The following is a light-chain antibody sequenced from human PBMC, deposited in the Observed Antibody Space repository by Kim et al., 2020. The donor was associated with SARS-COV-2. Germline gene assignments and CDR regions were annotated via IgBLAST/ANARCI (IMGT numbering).Light chain of an antibody. Sequence: EIVMTQSPATLSVSPGERATLSCRASQSVSSNFAWYQQKPGQAPRLLIYGASTRATGIPARFSGSGSGTEFTLTISSLQSEDFAVYYCQQYKNWPSITFGQGTRLEIK. CDR2: GAS. CDR1: QSVSSN. V-gene: IGKV3-15*01. J-gene: IGKJ5*01. CDR3: QQYKNWPSIT.